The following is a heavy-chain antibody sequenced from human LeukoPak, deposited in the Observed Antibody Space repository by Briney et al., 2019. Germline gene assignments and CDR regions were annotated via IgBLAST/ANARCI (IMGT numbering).Heavy chain of an antibody. D-gene: IGHD2-2*01. CDR2: ISSSSSYI. V-gene: IGHV3-21*01. J-gene: IGHJ4*02. CDR3: ARAEYCSSTSCYPYYFDY. Sequence: PGGSLRLSCAASGFTFSSYSTNWVRQAPGKGLEWVSSISSSSSYIYYADSVKGRFTISRDDAKNSLYLQMNSLRAEDTAVYYCARAEYCSSTSCYPYYFDYWGQGTLVTVSS. CDR1: GFTFSSYS.